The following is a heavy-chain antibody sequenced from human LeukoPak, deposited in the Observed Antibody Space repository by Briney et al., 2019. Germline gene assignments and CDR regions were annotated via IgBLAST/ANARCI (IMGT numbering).Heavy chain of an antibody. D-gene: IGHD6-19*01. CDR1: GYTFTSYY. CDR3: ATDRYSSGWTDAFDI. Sequence: ASVKVSCKASGYTFTSYYMHWVRQAPGQGLEWMGIINPSGGSTSYAQKFQGRVTMTEDTSTDTAYMELSSLRSEDTAVYYCATDRYSSGWTDAFDIWGQGTMVTVSS. CDR2: INPSGGST. J-gene: IGHJ3*02. V-gene: IGHV1-46*01.